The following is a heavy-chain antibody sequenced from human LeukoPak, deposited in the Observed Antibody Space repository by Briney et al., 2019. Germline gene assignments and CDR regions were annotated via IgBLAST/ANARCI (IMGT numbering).Heavy chain of an antibody. CDR3: ARRTPGEYYYYYMDV. CDR1: GGSISSSSYY. V-gene: IGHV4-39*01. Sequence: PSETLSLTCTVSGGSISSSSYYWGWIRQPPGKGLEWIGSIYYSGSTNYNPSLKSRVTISVDTSKNQFSLKLSSVTAADTAVYYCARRTPGEYYYYYMDVWGKGTTVTVSS. J-gene: IGHJ6*03. CDR2: IYYSGST. D-gene: IGHD1-26*01.